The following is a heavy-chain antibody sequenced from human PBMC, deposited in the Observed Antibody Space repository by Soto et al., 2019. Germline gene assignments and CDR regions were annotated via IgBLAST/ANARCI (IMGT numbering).Heavy chain of an antibody. J-gene: IGHJ6*02. V-gene: IGHV3-30*18. CDR2: ISYDGSNK. D-gene: IGHD3-3*01. Sequence: GGSLRLSCAASGFTFSSYGMHWVRQAPGKGLEWVAVISYDGSNKYYADSVKGRFTISRDNSKNTLYLQMNSLRAEDKAVYYCAKDHINDFWSGYYIGAAYYYYYYGMDVWGQGTTVTVSS. CDR1: GFTFSSYG. CDR3: AKDHINDFWSGYYIGAAYYYYYYGMDV.